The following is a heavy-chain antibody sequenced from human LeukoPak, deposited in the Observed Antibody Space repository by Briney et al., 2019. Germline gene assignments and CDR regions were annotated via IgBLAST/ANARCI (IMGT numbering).Heavy chain of an antibody. D-gene: IGHD6-19*01. CDR1: GFTFSDYY. CDR2: ISVSSTI. CDR3: ARAYSSGWS. J-gene: IGHJ5*02. V-gene: IGHV3-11*01. Sequence: GGSLRLSCAASGFTFSDYYMSWIRQAPGKGLEWVSYISVSSTIYYADSVKGRFTISRDNAKNSLYLQMNSLRAEDTAVYYCARAYSSGWSWGQGTLVTVSS.